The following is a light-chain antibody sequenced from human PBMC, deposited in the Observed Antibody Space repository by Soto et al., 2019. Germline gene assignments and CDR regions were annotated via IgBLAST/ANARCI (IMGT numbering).Light chain of an antibody. V-gene: IGLV2-23*01. CDR3: CSYAGLSTYV. J-gene: IGLJ1*01. CDR2: EGS. Sequence: QSVLTQPASVSGSPGQSITISCTGTNSDVGRYSLVSWYQQHPGKAPKLMIYEGSKRPSGVSNRFSGSKSGSTASLTISGLQAEDEADYYCCSYAGLSTYVSGNGTKVTVL. CDR1: NSDVGRYSL.